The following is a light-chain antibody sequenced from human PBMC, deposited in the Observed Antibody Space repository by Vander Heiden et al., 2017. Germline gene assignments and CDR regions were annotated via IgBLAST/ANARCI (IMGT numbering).Light chain of an antibody. CDR3: AAWDVSLNGMI. CDR2: RKT. V-gene: IGLV1-44*01. CDR1: SSNVGNKS. J-gene: IGLJ2*01. Sequence: QSVLSHLPSASGTPGQRVTIPCSGSSSNVGNKSGSWYQQHPGTSPKLHIYRKTERPSGVPDRFSGSKSGTSASLAISGLQSEDEADYYCAAWDVSLNGMIFGGGTKLTVL.